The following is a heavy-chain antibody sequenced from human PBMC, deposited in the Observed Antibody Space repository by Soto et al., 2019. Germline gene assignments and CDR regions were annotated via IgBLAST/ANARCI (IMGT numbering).Heavy chain of an antibody. CDR1: GGSISSYY. J-gene: IGHJ4*02. V-gene: IGHV4-59*01. CDR3: ARDAIDGTFDY. Sequence: SETLSLTCTVSGGSISSYYWSWIRQPPGKGLEWIGYIYYSGSTNYNPSLKSRVTISVDTSKKKFSLKLSSVTAADTAVYYCARDAIDGTFDYLGQRPPGNASS. D-gene: IGHD2-2*02. CDR2: IYYSGST.